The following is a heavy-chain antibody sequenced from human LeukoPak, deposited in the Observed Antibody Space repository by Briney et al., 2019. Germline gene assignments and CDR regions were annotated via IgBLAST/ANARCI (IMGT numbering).Heavy chain of an antibody. CDR2: INAGNGNT. J-gene: IGHJ3*02. CDR1: EYTFASYA. CDR3: ARDNGSGSYEDDAFDI. V-gene: IGHV1-3*01. Sequence: ASVKVSCKASEYTFASYAMHWVRQAPGQRLEWMGWINAGNGNTKYSQKFQGRVTITRDTSASTAYMELSSLRSEDTAVYYCARDNGSGSYEDDAFDIWGQGTMVTVSS. D-gene: IGHD3-10*01.